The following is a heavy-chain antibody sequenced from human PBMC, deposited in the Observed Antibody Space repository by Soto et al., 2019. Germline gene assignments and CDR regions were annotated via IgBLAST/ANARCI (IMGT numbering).Heavy chain of an antibody. D-gene: IGHD3-10*01. Sequence: SCKASGGTFSSYAISWVRQAPGQGLEWMGGIIPIFGTANYAQKFQGRVTITADKSTSTAYMELSSLRSEDTAVYYCARGVGGYYGSGSYYYYGMDVWGQGTTVTVSS. CDR3: ARGVGGYYGSGSYYYYGMDV. CDR2: IIPIFGTA. V-gene: IGHV1-69*06. J-gene: IGHJ6*02. CDR1: GGTFSSYA.